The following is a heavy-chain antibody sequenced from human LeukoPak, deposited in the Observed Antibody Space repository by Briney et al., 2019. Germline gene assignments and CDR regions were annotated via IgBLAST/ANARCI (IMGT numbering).Heavy chain of an antibody. CDR3: ARDGDCSGGSCSLGDFDY. CDR2: IRYDGSNK. CDR1: GFTFSSYG. Sequence: PGGSLRLSCAASGFTFSSYGMHWVRQAPGKGLEWVTFIRYDGSNKYYADSVKGRVTISRDNTKNSLYLQMNSLRAEDTAVYYCARDGDCSGGSCSLGDFDYWGQGTLVTVSS. D-gene: IGHD2-15*01. J-gene: IGHJ4*02. V-gene: IGHV3-30*02.